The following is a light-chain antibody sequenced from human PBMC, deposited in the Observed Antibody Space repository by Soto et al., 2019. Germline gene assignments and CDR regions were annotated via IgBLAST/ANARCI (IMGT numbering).Light chain of an antibody. CDR2: GAS. CDR3: QQYNNWPPGLT. J-gene: IGKJ4*01. CDR1: QSVSSN. V-gene: IGKV3-15*01. Sequence: EIVMTQSPATLSVSPGERDTLSCRASQSVSSNLAWYQQKPGQAPRLLIYGASTRATGIPARFSGSGSGTEFTLTISSLQSEDFAVYYCQQYNNWPPGLTFGGGTKVEIK.